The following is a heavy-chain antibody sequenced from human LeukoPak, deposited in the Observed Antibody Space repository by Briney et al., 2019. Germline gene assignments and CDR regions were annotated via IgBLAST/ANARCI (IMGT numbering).Heavy chain of an antibody. D-gene: IGHD2-15*01. CDR3: ARGREEACSGGSCYPFDY. CDR1: GGSFSDYY. V-gene: IGHV4-34*01. Sequence: PSETLSLTCAVYGGSFSDYYRSWIRQPPGKGLEWIGEINHSGNTNYSPSLKSLVTILVDTSKNQFSLKLSSVTAADTAVYFCARGREEACSGGSCYPFDYWGQGTLVTVSS. CDR2: INHSGNT. J-gene: IGHJ4*02.